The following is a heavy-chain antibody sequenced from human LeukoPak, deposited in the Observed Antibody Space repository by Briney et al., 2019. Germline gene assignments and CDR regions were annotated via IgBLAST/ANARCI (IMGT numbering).Heavy chain of an antibody. CDR1: GFTFSSYA. Sequence: PGGSLRLSCAASGFTFSSYAMSWVRQAPGKGLEWVSAISGSGGSTYYADSVKGRFTISRDNSKNTLYLQMNSLRAEDTAVYYCARDRPPPYGDPRGDAFDIWGQGTMVTVSS. D-gene: IGHD4-17*01. CDR3: ARDRPPPYGDPRGDAFDI. J-gene: IGHJ3*02. CDR2: ISGSGGST. V-gene: IGHV3-23*01.